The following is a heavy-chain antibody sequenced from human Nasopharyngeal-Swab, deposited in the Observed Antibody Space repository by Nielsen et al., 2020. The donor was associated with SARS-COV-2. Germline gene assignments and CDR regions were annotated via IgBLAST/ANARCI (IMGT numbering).Heavy chain of an antibody. J-gene: IGHJ4*02. CDR3: ARAKSIVGATQYYFDY. V-gene: IGHV3-48*01. D-gene: IGHD1-26*01. Sequence: GESLKISCAASGFTFSSYSMNWVRQAPGKGLEWVSYISSSSSTIYYADSVKGRFTISRDNAKNSLYLQMNSLRAEDTAVYYCARAKSIVGATQYYFDYWGQGTLVTVSS. CDR2: ISSSSSTI. CDR1: GFTFSSYS.